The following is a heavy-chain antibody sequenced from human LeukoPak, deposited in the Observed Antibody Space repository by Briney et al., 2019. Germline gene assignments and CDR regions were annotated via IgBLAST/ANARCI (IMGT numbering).Heavy chain of an antibody. CDR2: IYPGDSDT. V-gene: IGHV5-51*01. Sequence: GESLKISCKGSGYRFTNYWIAWVRQMPGKGLEWMGIIYPGDSDTRYSPSFQGQVTISADKSISTAYLQWSSLKASDTAIYYCARPHYGGNSRAFDIWGQGTMVTVSS. CDR1: GYRFTNYW. D-gene: IGHD4-23*01. CDR3: ARPHYGGNSRAFDI. J-gene: IGHJ3*02.